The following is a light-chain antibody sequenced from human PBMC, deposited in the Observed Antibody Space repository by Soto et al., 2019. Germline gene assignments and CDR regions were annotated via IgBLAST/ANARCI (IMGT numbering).Light chain of an antibody. Sequence: DIQMTQSPSSLSASVGDRVTITCQASQDISNYLNWYQQKPGKAPKLLIYDASNLETGVPSRFSCSGSGTAVTFPISNLQPADIATYYCQQYDNLLLFTFGPGTKVDIK. V-gene: IGKV1-33*01. J-gene: IGKJ3*01. CDR3: QQYDNLLLFT. CDR2: DAS. CDR1: QDISNY.